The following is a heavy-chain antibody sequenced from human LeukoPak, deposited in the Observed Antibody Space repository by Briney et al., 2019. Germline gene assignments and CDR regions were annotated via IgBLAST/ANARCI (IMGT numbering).Heavy chain of an antibody. CDR1: GGTFSSYA. CDR2: INAGNGNT. D-gene: IGHD3-22*01. J-gene: IGHJ6*02. V-gene: IGHV1-3*01. Sequence: ASVKVSCKASGGTFSSYAISWVRQAPGQRLEWMGWINAGNGNTKYSQKFQGRVTITRDTSASTAYMELSSLRSEDTAVYYCASLGGKEYYYDSSGYYGPYYYYGMDVWGQGTTVTVSS. CDR3: ASLGGKEYYYDSSGYYGPYYYYGMDV.